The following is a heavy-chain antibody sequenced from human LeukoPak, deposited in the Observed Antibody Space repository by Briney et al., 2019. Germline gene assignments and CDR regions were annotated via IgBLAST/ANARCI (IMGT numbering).Heavy chain of an antibody. CDR3: AKVVGGLVPAPTDY. D-gene: IGHD2-2*01. CDR1: GFTFSTYG. CDR2: ISYEANNE. J-gene: IGHJ4*02. V-gene: IGHV3-30*02. Sequence: GGSLRLSCAASGFTFSTYGMHWVRQAPGKGLEWVAYISYEANNEQYAESVKGRFTISRDNSKNTLYLQMNSLRPEDTAVYYCAKVVGGLVPAPTDYWSQGTLVTVSS.